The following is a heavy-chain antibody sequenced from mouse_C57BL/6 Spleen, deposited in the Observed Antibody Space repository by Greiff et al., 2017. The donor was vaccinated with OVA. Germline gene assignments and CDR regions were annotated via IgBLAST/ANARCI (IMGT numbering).Heavy chain of an antibody. CDR2: INPNNGGT. Sequence: LKVSGPELVKPGASVKIPCKASGYTFTDYNMDWVKQSHGKSLEWIGDINPNNGGTIYNQKFKGKATLTVDKSSSTAYMELRSLTSEDTAVYYCARSGYAMDYWGQGTSVTVSS. CDR3: ARSGYAMDY. D-gene: IGHD1-3*01. CDR1: GYTFTDYN. J-gene: IGHJ4*01. V-gene: IGHV1-18*01.